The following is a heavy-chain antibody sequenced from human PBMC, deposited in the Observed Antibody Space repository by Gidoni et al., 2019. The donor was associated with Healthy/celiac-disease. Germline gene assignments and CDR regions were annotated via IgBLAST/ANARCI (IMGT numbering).Heavy chain of an antibody. J-gene: IGHJ3*02. CDR1: GFTFSSYS. D-gene: IGHD3-16*02. CDR3: ARERSKDDYVWGSYRWDAFDI. CDR2: ISSSSSTI. V-gene: IGHV3-48*01. Sequence: EVTMVESGGGWVKRGGSLRLSCAASGFTFSSYSLTWVRQAPGKGLEWVSYISSSSSTIYYADSVKGRFTISRYNAKNSLYLQMNSLRAEDTAVYYCARERSKDDYVWGSYRWDAFDIWGQGTMVTVSS.